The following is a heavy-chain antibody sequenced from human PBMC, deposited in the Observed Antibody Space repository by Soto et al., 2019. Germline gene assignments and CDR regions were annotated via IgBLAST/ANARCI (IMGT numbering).Heavy chain of an antibody. CDR1: GYTFTSYA. Sequence: ASVKVSCKASGYTFTSYAMHWVRQAPGQRLEWMGWINAGKGNTKYSQKFQGRVTITRDTSATTAYMQLSSLRSEDTAVYYCARAAYTSSWFDPWGQRTLVTVSS. CDR3: ARAAYTSSWFDP. CDR2: INAGKGNT. J-gene: IGHJ5*02. D-gene: IGHD2-2*01. V-gene: IGHV1-3*01.